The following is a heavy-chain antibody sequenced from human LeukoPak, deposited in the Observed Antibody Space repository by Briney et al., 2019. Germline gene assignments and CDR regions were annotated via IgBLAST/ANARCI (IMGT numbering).Heavy chain of an antibody. CDR1: GFTFSSYS. V-gene: IGHV3-21*01. CDR3: ARGHQKRGQPHDY. J-gene: IGHJ4*02. Sequence: GGSLRLSCAASGFTFSSYSMNWVRQAPGKGLEWVSSISSCSSYIYYADSVKGRFTISRDNAKNSLYLQMNSLRAEDTAVYYCARGHQKRGQPHDYWGQGTLVTVSS. D-gene: IGHD1-14*01. CDR2: ISSCSSYI.